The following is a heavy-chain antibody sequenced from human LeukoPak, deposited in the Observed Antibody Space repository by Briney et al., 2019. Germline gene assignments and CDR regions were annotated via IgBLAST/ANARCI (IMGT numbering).Heavy chain of an antibody. J-gene: IGHJ4*02. D-gene: IGHD3-9*01. CDR2: INSNADGGST. CDR3: TTDGPDYYDILSCYLSPLDY. Sequence: GGSLRLSCAASGFTFSNDWMSWVRQAPGKGLEWVGCINSNADGGSTEYAAPVKGRLTISRDDSKNTLYLRMNSLKTEDTAVYYRTTDGPDYYDILSCYLSPLDYWGQGTLVTVSS. V-gene: IGHV3-15*01. CDR1: GFTFSNDW.